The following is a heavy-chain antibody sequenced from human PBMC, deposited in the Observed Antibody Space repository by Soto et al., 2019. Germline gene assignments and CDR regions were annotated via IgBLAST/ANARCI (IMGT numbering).Heavy chain of an antibody. V-gene: IGHV4-31*03. Sequence: QVQLQESGPGMVKPSQTLSLTCTVSGGSISSGGYYWSWIRQHAGKGLEWIGYIYYSGSTYYNPSLKSRVTISVDTSKNQFSLKLSSLTAADPAVYYCARDIGVPADYYGMDVWGQGTTVTVSS. D-gene: IGHD3-10*01. CDR3: ARDIGVPADYYGMDV. CDR2: IYYSGST. J-gene: IGHJ6*02. CDR1: GGSISSGGYY.